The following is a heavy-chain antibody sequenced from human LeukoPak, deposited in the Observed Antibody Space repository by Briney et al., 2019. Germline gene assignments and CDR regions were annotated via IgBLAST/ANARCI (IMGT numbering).Heavy chain of an antibody. V-gene: IGHV3-53*01. J-gene: IGHJ3*02. CDR2: IYSGGST. CDR1: GGSISSYY. D-gene: IGHD2/OR15-2a*01. CDR3: ARVFRDAFDI. Sequence: ETLSLTCTVSGGSISSYYWGWIRQPPGKGLEWVSVIYSGGSTYYSDSVKGRFTISRDNSKNTLYLQMNSLRAEDTAVYSCARVFRDAFDIWGQGTMVTVSS.